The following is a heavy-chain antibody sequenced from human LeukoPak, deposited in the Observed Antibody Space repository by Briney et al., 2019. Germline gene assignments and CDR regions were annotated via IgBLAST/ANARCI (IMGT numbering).Heavy chain of an antibody. J-gene: IGHJ4*02. CDR1: GFTFSSSW. CDR2: IKCDGSEK. V-gene: IGHV3-52*01. D-gene: IGHD1-26*01. Sequence: GGSLRLSCAASGFTFSSSWMHWVCQAPEKGLEWVADIKCDGSEKYYVDSVKGRLTISRDNAKNSLYLQVNSLRAEDMTVYYCVRGPLPIKVGATTWDYWGQGTLVTVSS. CDR3: VRGPLPIKVGATTWDY.